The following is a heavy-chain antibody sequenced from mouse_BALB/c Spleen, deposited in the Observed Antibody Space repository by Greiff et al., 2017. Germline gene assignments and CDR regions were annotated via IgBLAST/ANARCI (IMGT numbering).Heavy chain of an antibody. CDR3: ARDGEVRGYAMDY. Sequence: EVQLVESGGGLVQPGGSRKLSCAASGFTFSSFGMHWVRQAPEKGLEWVAYISSGSSTIYYADTVKGRFTISRDNPKNTLFLQMTSLRSEDTAMYYCARDGEVRGYAMDYWGQGTSVTVSS. J-gene: IGHJ4*01. CDR2: ISSGSSTI. CDR1: GFTFSSFG. D-gene: IGHD2-14*01. V-gene: IGHV5-17*02.